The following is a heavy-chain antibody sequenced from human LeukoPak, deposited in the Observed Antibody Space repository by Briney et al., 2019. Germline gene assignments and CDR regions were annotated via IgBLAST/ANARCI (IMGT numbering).Heavy chain of an antibody. Sequence: GRSLRLSCAASGFTFDDYAMHWVRQAPGKGLEWVSGISWNSGSIGYADSVKGRFTISRDNAKNSLYLQMNSLRAEDTALYYCAKDLRSSGPSPFDYWGQGTLVTVSS. J-gene: IGHJ4*02. V-gene: IGHV3-9*01. CDR1: GFTFDDYA. CDR3: AKDLRSSGPSPFDY. CDR2: ISWNSGSI. D-gene: IGHD6-19*01.